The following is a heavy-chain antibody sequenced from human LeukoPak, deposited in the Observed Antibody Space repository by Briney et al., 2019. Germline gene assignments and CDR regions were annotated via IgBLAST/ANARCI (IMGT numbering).Heavy chain of an antibody. Sequence: ASVQVSCKASGYTFTGYYMHWVRQAPGQGLEWMGWINPNSGGTNYAPKFQGRVTMTRDTSISTAYMELNRLTSEDTAVYYCASPDYDFWSGSPSPFDYWGQGTLVTVSS. D-gene: IGHD3-3*01. CDR3: ASPDYDFWSGSPSPFDY. CDR1: GYTFTGYY. V-gene: IGHV1-2*02. J-gene: IGHJ4*02. CDR2: INPNSGGT.